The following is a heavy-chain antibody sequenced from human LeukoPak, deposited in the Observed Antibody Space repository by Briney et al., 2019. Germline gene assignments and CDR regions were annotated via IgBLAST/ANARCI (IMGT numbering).Heavy chain of an antibody. CDR3: ARDTYGSDY. Sequence: ASVKVSCKASGYTFSDHHMHWVRQAPGQGLEWMGKIDPSGGSTTYAQNFQDRVTMNRDTSTSTVYMELNSLRSEDTAVYYCARDTYGSDYWGQGTLVTVSS. CDR2: IDPSGGST. D-gene: IGHD3-10*01. CDR1: GYTFSDHH. V-gene: IGHV1-46*01. J-gene: IGHJ4*02.